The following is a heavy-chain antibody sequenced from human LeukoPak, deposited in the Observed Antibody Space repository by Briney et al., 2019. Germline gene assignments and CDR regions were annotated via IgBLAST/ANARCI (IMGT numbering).Heavy chain of an antibody. V-gene: IGHV3-21*04. CDR1: VFTFSSYS. CDR2: ISSSSSYI. CDR3: AKDAKYGSGSYSWFDP. J-gene: IGHJ5*02. Sequence: PGGSLRLSCAASVFTFSSYSMNWVRQAPGKGLEWVSSISSSSSYIYYADSVKGRFTISRDNAKNSLYLQMNSLRAEDTAVYYCAKDAKYGSGSYSWFDPWGQGTLVTVSS. D-gene: IGHD3-10*01.